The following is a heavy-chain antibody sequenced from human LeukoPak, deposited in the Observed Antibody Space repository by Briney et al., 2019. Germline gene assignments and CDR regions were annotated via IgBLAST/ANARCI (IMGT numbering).Heavy chain of an antibody. V-gene: IGHV4-59*01. Sequence: SETLSLTCTVSGGSISTYYWSWIRQPPGRGLEWIGYIYYSGYTNYNPSLKSRVTISVDTSKNQFSLKLSSVTAADTAVYSCATMTTVTMYSYYFDSWGQGTLVTVSS. CDR3: ATMTTVTMYSYYFDS. J-gene: IGHJ4*02. D-gene: IGHD4-11*01. CDR2: IYYSGYT. CDR1: GGSISTYY.